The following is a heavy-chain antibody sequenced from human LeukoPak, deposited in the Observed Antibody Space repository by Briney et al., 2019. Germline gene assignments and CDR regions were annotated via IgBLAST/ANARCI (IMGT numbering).Heavy chain of an antibody. CDR1: GYIFTSYS. J-gene: IGHJ6*03. CDR2: INPSGGTT. Sequence: ASVKVSCKASGYIFTSYSMHWVRRAPGQGLEWMGIINPSGGTTNYAQKFQGRVTMTRDTSTSTVYMELSSLRPEDTAVYYCARDFRRYFDWLGYYYYMDVWGKGTTVTISS. D-gene: IGHD3-9*01. CDR3: ARDFRRYFDWLGYYYYMDV. V-gene: IGHV1-46*01.